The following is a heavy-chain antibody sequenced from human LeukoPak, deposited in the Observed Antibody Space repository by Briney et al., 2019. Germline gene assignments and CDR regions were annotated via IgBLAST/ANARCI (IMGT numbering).Heavy chain of an antibody. Sequence: GASVKVSCKASGYTFTSYGISWVRQAPGQGLEWMGWISAYNGNTHYAQKLQGRVTLTTDTYTSTAYMEMRSLRSDDTAVYVCARDVESSGYYSLWGQGTLVTVSS. CDR3: ARDVESSGYYSL. V-gene: IGHV1-18*01. CDR1: GYTFTSYG. D-gene: IGHD3-22*01. J-gene: IGHJ4*02. CDR2: ISAYNGNT.